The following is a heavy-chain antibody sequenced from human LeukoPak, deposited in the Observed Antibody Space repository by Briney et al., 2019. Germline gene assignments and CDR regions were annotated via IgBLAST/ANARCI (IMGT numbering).Heavy chain of an antibody. D-gene: IGHD3-22*01. CDR1: GFTFDDYA. CDR3: AKDYSSGYYYGYFDY. CDR2: ISWNSGSI. V-gene: IGHV3-9*03. J-gene: IGHJ4*02. Sequence: GGSLRLSCAASGFTFDDYAMHWVRQAPGKGLEWVSGISWNSGSIGYADSVKGRFTISRDNAKNSLYLQMNSLRAEDVALYYCAKDYSSGYYYGYFDYWGQGTLVTVSS.